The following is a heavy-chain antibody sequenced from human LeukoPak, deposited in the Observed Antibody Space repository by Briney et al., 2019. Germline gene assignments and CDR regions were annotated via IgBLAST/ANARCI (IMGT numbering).Heavy chain of an antibody. CDR1: GYTFTSYD. Sequence: ASVKVSCKASGYTFTSYDINWVRQATGPGLEWMGWMNPNSGNTGYAQKFQGRVTMTRNTSISTAYMELSSLRSEDTAVYYCARPNSVLRFLEWPKGGYYYYYMDVWGKGTTVTVSS. V-gene: IGHV1-8*01. CDR3: ARPNSVLRFLEWPKGGYYYYYMDV. J-gene: IGHJ6*03. CDR2: MNPNSGNT. D-gene: IGHD3-3*01.